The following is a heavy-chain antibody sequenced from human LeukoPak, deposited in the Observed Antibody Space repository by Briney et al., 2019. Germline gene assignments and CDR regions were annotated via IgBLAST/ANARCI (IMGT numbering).Heavy chain of an antibody. Sequence: GGPLRLSCAASGFTFSSYWMSWVRQAPGKGLEWVANIKRDGGEKYYVDSVKGRFTISRDNAKNSLYLQMNSLRAEDTAVYYCARASGWPAYKDYWGQGTLVTVSS. V-gene: IGHV3-7*01. CDR3: ARASGWPAYKDY. CDR1: GFTFSSYW. CDR2: IKRDGGEK. J-gene: IGHJ4*02. D-gene: IGHD6-19*01.